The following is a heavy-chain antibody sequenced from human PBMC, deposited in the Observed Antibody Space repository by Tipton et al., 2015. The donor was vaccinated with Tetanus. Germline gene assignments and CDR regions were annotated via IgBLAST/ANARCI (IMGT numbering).Heavy chain of an antibody. CDR2: IGVSSSPI. J-gene: IGHJ4*02. V-gene: IGHV3-48*02. Sequence: SLRLSCAASGFTFSTYSMKWVRQAPGKGLEWVSSIGVSSSPIYYADSVKGRFTISRDNAKNSLLLQMNSLRDEDTAVYYCARGLCTSSSCPKHYFDYWGQGTLVTVSS. D-gene: IGHD2-2*01. CDR3: ARGLCTSSSCPKHYFDY. CDR1: GFTFSTYS.